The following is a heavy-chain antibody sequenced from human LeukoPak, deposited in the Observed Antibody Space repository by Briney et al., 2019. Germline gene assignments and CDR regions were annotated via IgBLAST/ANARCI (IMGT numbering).Heavy chain of an antibody. CDR1: GLTFSSYG. J-gene: IGHJ6*03. V-gene: IGHV3-33*06. CDR2: IWYGGSNK. CDR3: AKDVARYTDYYYMDV. Sequence: GGSLRLSCAASGLTFSSYGMHWVRQAPGKGLEWVAVIWYGGSNKYYADSVKGRFTISRDNSKNTLYLQMNSLRAEDTAVYYCAKDVARYTDYYYMDVWGKGTTVTVSS. D-gene: IGHD5-24*01.